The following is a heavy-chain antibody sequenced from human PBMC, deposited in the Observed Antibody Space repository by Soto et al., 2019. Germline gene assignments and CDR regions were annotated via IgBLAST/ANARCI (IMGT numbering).Heavy chain of an antibody. V-gene: IGHV1-69*13. CDR2: IIPIFGTA. J-gene: IGHJ6*02. CDR1: GGTFSSYA. D-gene: IGHD4-17*01. Sequence: GASVKVSCKASGGTFSSYAISWVRQAPGQGLEWMGGIIPIFGTANYAQKFQGRVTITADESTSTAYMELSSLRSEDTAAYYCARDSTLTSYGYHCLDVWGQGTTETGSS. CDR3: ARDSTLTSYGYHCLDV.